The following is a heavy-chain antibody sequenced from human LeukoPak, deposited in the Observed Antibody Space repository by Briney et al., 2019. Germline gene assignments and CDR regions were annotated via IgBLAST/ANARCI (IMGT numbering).Heavy chain of an antibody. V-gene: IGHV3-30*02. CDR2: IPYDGSNK. CDR1: GFAFSRHG. J-gene: IGHJ6*03. CDR3: AKGVGGSANYYYMDV. D-gene: IGHD3-10*01. Sequence: GGSLRLSCAASGFAFSRHGIHWVRQAPGKGLEWVAFIPYDGSNKFYADSVKSRFTISRDNSKNTLYLQMNSLRAEDTAVYYCAKGVGGSANYYYMDVWGKGTTVTVSS.